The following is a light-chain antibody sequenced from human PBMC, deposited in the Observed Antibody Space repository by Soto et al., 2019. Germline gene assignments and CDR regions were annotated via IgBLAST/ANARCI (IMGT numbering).Light chain of an antibody. CDR3: CSYADSYNRV. J-gene: IGLJ3*02. Sequence: QSALTQPRSVSGSPGKAVTISCTGAHSDVGDFNSVSWYQQHPDKAPKLMIYGVTNRPPGVPDRFSGSKSGNTASLTISGLQAEDEADYYCCSYADSYNRVFGGGTKLTVL. V-gene: IGLV2-11*01. CDR1: HSDVGDFNS. CDR2: GVT.